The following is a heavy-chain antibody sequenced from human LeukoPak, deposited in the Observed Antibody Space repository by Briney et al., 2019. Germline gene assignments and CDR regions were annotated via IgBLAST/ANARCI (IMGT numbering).Heavy chain of an antibody. CDR1: GGSISSYY. CDR3: ARGGTMARDAFDI. V-gene: IGHV4-59*01. J-gene: IGHJ3*02. CDR2: IYYSGST. D-gene: IGHD3-10*01. Sequence: PSETLSLTCTVSGGSISSYYWSWIRQPPGKGLEWIGYIYYSGSTNYNPSLKSRVTISVDTSKNQFSLKLSSVTAADTAVYYCARGGTMARDAFDIWGQGTMVTVSS.